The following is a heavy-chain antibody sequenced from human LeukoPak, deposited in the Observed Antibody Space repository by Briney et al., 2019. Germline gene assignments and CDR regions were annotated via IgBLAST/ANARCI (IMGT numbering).Heavy chain of an antibody. CDR1: GFTFTDFF. Sequence: GGSLRLSCAASGFTFTDFFMDWVRLTPGKGLEWIGRSRNKARSYSAEYAASVQGSFTISRDESKNSLYLQMNSLKTEDTAVYYCSRVVSVAGSDYLDYWGQGTLVTVSS. CDR2: SRNKARSYSA. V-gene: IGHV3-72*01. CDR3: SRVVSVAGSDYLDY. J-gene: IGHJ4*02. D-gene: IGHD6-19*01.